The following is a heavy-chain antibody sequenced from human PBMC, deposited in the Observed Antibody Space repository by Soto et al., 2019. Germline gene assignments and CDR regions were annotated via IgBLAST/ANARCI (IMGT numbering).Heavy chain of an antibody. CDR1: GGSISSSNW. Sequence: SETLSLTCAVSGGSISSSNWWSWVRQPPGKGLEWIGEIYHSGSTNYNPSLKSRVTISVDKSKYQFSLKLSSVTAADTAVYYCARDPVRYSSSWYSGYWGQGTLVTVSS. D-gene: IGHD6-13*01. CDR2: IYHSGST. V-gene: IGHV4-4*02. CDR3: ARDPVRYSSSWYSGY. J-gene: IGHJ4*02.